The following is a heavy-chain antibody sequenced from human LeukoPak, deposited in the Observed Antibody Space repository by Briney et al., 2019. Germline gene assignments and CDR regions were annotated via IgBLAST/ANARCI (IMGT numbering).Heavy chain of an antibody. D-gene: IGHD5-18*01. CDR3: AKGAGGFSYYNWFDP. J-gene: IGHJ5*02. CDR1: GGSISSGSYY. V-gene: IGHV4-39*07. Sequence: KTSETLSLTCTVSGGSISSGSYYWGWIRQPPGKGLEWIGSIYYSGTTHYSPSLESRVTISVDTSKNQFSLKLASVTAADTATYYCAKGAGGFSYYNWFDPWGQGTLVTVSS. CDR2: IYYSGTT.